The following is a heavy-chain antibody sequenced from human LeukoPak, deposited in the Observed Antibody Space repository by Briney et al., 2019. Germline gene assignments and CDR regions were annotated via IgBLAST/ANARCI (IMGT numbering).Heavy chain of an antibody. D-gene: IGHD7-27*01. V-gene: IGHV3-48*01. J-gene: IGHJ4*02. CDR3: ARELGTLWDY. Sequence: PGGSLRLSCAASGFTFSSYSMNWVRQAPGKGLEWVSYISSSSTIYYADSVKGRFTISRDNAKNSLYLQMNSLRAEDTAVYYCARELGTLWDYWGQGTLVTVSS. CDR1: GFTFSSYS. CDR2: ISSSSTI.